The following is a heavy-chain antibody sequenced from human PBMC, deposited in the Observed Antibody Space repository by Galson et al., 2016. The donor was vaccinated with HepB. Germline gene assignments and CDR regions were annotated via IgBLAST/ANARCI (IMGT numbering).Heavy chain of an antibody. D-gene: IGHD1-1*01. J-gene: IGHJ4*02. V-gene: IGHV3-30*18. CDR2: ISNDGNNE. CDR3: TQGGRAVGQLPWI. Sequence: SLRLSCAASGFTFSSHGMHWVRQAPGKGLEWVAVISNDGNNENYGDSVKGRFTISRDNSKNTLYLQVNSLKTEDTAIYFCTQGGRAVGQLPWIWGQGTLVTVSA. CDR1: GFTFSSHG.